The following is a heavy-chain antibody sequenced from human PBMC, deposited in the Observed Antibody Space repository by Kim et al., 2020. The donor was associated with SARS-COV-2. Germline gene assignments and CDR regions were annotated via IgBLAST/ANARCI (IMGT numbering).Heavy chain of an antibody. J-gene: IGHJ4*02. D-gene: IGHD3-3*01. V-gene: IGHV4-31*02. Sequence: CNPSLKGRVTISVDTTKNQFSLKLSSVTAADTAVYYCARIDFWSGETFDYWGQGTLVTVSS. CDR3: ARIDFWSGETFDY.